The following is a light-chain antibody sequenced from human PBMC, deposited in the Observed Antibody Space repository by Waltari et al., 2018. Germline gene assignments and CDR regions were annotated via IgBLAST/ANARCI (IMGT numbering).Light chain of an antibody. Sequence: DIQMTQSPSSLSASVGDRVTITCRASENVNNYLNWYKQKPGKAPKIMIYKASTLQSGVTSRFRGSGSRTDYTFTFCSLQSEDVSTYYCPRGYGTPPTFGHVPKVPLK. V-gene: IGKV1-39*02. J-gene: IGKJ1*01. CDR3: PRGYGTPPT. CDR1: ENVNNY. CDR2: KAS.